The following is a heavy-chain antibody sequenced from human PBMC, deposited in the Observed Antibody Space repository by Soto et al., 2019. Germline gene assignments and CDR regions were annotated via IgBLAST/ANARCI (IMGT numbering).Heavy chain of an antibody. J-gene: IGHJ4*02. CDR1: CGSFIGYY. V-gene: IGHV4-34*01. CDR2: INHSGST. D-gene: IGHD6-6*01. Sequence: SETLSLTCAFYCGSFIGYYWSWIRQPPGKGLEWLGEINHSGSTNYNPSLKSRVTISVDTSKNQFSLKLSSVTAADTAVYYCASRYSSSAGRIDYWGQVTLVTVSS. CDR3: ASRYSSSAGRIDY.